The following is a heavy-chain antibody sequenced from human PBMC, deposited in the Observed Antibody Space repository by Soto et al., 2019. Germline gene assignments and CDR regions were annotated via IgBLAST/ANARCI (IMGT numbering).Heavy chain of an antibody. CDR1: GFTFSGSA. CDR3: TRDPRNYYDSIGSANWFDP. Sequence: XVSLRLSFAACGFTFSGSAMHWVRQASGKGLEWVGRIRSKTNSYATAYAASVKGRFTISRDDSKDTAYLQMNSLKTEDTAVYYCTRDPRNYYDSIGSANWFDPWGQRTLVTVSS. D-gene: IGHD3-22*01. J-gene: IGHJ5*02. V-gene: IGHV3-73*01. CDR2: IRSKTNSYAT.